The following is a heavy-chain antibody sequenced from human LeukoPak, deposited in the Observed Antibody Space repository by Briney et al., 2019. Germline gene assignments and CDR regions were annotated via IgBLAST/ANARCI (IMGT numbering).Heavy chain of an antibody. CDR2: IYTSGST. J-gene: IGHJ3*02. D-gene: IGHD3-10*01. CDR3: AIHGDGSRNYYRAFDI. CDR1: GNSISSGDNY. V-gene: IGHV4-61*02. Sequence: SQTLSLTCTVSGNSISSGDNYWSWIRQPAGKGLEWIGRIYTSGSTNYNPSPKIRVTISGDTSRNKSSLRLSSVTAADTPVYYCAIHGDGSRNYYRAFDIWGQGTMVTVSS.